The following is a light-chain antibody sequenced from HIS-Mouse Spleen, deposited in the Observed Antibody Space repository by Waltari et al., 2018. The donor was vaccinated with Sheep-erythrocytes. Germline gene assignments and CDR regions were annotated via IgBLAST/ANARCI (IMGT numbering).Light chain of an antibody. Sequence: MTQSPSSLSASVGDRVTITCRASKSISSYLNWFQQKPGKAPKLLIYAASSLQSGVPSRFSGSGSGTDFTLTISSLQPEDFATYYCQQSYSTPQFTFGPGTKVDIK. CDR3: QQSYSTPQFT. J-gene: IGKJ3*01. CDR2: AAS. V-gene: IGKV1-39*01. CDR1: KSISSY.